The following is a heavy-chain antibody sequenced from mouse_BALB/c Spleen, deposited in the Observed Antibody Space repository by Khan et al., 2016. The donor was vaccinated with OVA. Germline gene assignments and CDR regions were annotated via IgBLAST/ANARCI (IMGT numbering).Heavy chain of an antibody. D-gene: IGHD1-2*01. CDR3: ARTARIKY. CDR1: GYSITSGYG. CDR2: ISYSGSP. J-gene: IGHJ2*01. V-gene: IGHV3-2*02. Sequence: EVQLVESGPGLVKPSQSLSLTCTVTGYSITSGYGWNWIRQFPGNKLEWMGYISYSGSPNYNQSLKSRISITRDTSKNQFFLQLKSVTTEDTATYYCARTARIKYWGQGTTLTVSS.